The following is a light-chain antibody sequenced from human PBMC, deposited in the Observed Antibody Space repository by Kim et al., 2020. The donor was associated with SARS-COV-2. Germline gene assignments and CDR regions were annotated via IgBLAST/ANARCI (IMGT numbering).Light chain of an antibody. V-gene: IGLV7-46*01. CDR3: LLSYSNTRGV. CDR2: DTN. CDR1: TGDVTLDLQ. Sequence: GTVTCACGASTGDVTLDLQPSWFQLRPGQAPKTLIDDTNNKHSWTPARFSGSLLGGKAALTLSGAQPEDEADYYCLLSYSNTRGVFGGGTQLTVL. J-gene: IGLJ3*02.